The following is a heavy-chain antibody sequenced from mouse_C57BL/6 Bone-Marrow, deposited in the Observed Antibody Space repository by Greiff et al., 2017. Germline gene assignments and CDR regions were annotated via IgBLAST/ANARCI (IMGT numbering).Heavy chain of an antibody. CDR2: IDPANGDT. J-gene: IGHJ3*01. Sequence: VQLQQSVAELVRPGASVKLSCTASGFNIKDAYMHWVKQRPEQGLEWIGWIDPANGDTESASKFQGKATITADTSSNTAYLQLSSLTSEATAVYYCTTDYDYDLAWFAYWGQGTLVTVSA. D-gene: IGHD2-4*01. V-gene: IGHV14-4*01. CDR3: TTDYDYDLAWFAY. CDR1: GFNIKDAY.